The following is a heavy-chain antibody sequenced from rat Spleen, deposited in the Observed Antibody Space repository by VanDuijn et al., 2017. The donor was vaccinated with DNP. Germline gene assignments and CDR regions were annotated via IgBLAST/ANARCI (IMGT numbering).Heavy chain of an antibody. CDR3: TRHVLPLRVWDY. J-gene: IGHJ2*01. D-gene: IGHD1-3*01. CDR1: GFTLSDYY. CDR2: SNYAGGST. V-gene: IGHV5-22*01. Sequence: EVQVVESGGGLVQPKGSLKLSCAASGFTLSDYYMAWVRQAPTKGLEWVAYSNYAGGSTYHGDSVKGRFTISRDNAKNTLYLQMNSLRSEDMATYYCTRHVLPLRVWDYWGQGVMVTVSS.